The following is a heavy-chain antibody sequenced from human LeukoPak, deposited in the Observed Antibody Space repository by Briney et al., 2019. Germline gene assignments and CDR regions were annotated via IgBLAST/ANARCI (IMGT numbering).Heavy chain of an antibody. J-gene: IGHJ4*02. Sequence: GGSLRLSCAASGFTFSSFATTWVRQAPGKGLEWVSAISGGGGNTYYADSVKGRFTISRDNSKNTLYLQMNSLRAEDTAVYYCAKGYSSGWPYYFDYWGQGTLVTVSS. CDR2: ISGGGGNT. CDR1: GFTFSSFA. D-gene: IGHD6-25*01. CDR3: AKGYSSGWPYYFDY. V-gene: IGHV3-23*01.